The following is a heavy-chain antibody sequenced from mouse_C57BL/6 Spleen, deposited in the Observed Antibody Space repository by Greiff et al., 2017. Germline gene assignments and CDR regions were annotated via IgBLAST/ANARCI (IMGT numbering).Heavy chain of an antibody. D-gene: IGHD1-1*01. J-gene: IGHJ2*01. Sequence: QVQLKQSGPELVKPGASVKISCKASGYAFSSSWMNWVKQRPGKGLEWIGRIYPGDGDTNYNGKFKGKATLTADKSSSTAYMQLSSLTSEDSAVYFCAREGTVVATGFDYWGQGTTLTVSS. CDR3: AREGTVVATGFDY. CDR1: GYAFSSSW. CDR2: IYPGDGDT. V-gene: IGHV1-82*01.